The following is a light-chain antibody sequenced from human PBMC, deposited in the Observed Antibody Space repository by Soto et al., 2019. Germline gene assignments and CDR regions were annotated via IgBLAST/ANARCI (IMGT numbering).Light chain of an antibody. CDR3: CSYAGSVTVLL. CDR1: SGDVGGYNY. V-gene: IGLV2-11*01. J-gene: IGLJ3*02. Sequence: QSALTQPRSVSGSPGQSVTISCTGTSGDVGGYNYVSWYQQYPDKAPKLIIYDVTKRPSGVPDRFSGSKSGNTASLTISGLQAEDEADYYCCSYAGSVTVLLFGGGTKVTVL. CDR2: DVT.